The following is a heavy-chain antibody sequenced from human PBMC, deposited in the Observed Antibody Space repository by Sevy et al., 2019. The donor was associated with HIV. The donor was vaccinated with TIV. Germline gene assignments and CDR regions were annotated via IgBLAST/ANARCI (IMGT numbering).Heavy chain of an antibody. CDR1: GYTFTSYG. CDR2: ISAYNGNT. Sequence: ASVKASCKASGYTFTSYGISWVRQAPGQGLEWMGWISAYNGNTNYAQKLQGRVTMTTDTSTSTAYMELRSLRSDDTAVYYCASGIAVAGRGAFDIWGQGTMVTVSS. D-gene: IGHD6-19*01. J-gene: IGHJ3*02. CDR3: ASGIAVAGRGAFDI. V-gene: IGHV1-18*01.